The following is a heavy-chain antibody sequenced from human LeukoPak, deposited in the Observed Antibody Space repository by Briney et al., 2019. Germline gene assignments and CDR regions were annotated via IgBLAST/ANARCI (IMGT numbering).Heavy chain of an antibody. CDR2: INHSGST. J-gene: IGHJ4*02. V-gene: IGHV4-34*01. CDR3: ARDSITMIDY. Sequence: SETLSLPCAVYGGSFSGYYWSWIRQPPGKGLEWIGEINHSGSTNYNPSLKSRVTISVDTSKNQFSLKLSSVTAADTAVYYCARDSITMIDYWGQGTLVTVSS. CDR1: GGSFSGYY. D-gene: IGHD3-22*01.